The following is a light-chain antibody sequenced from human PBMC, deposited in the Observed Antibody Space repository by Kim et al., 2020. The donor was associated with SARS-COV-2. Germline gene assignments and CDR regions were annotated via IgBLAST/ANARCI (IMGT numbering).Light chain of an antibody. CDR2: QDS. J-gene: IGLJ2*01. CDR1: KLGDKY. V-gene: IGLV3-1*01. Sequence: SYELTQPPSVSVSPGQTASITCSGDKLGDKYACWYQQKPGQSPVLVIYQDSKRPSGIPERFSGSNSGNTATLTISGTQARDEADYYCQAWDSSTALVFGGGTQLTVL. CDR3: QAWDSSTALV.